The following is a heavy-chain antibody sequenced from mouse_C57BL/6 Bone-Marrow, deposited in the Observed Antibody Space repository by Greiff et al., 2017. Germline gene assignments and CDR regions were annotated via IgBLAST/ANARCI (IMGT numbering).Heavy chain of an antibody. V-gene: IGHV1-54*01. CDR2: INPGSGGT. CDR1: GYAFTNYL. Sequence: QVQLQQSGAELVRPGTSVKVSCKASGYAFTNYLIEWVKQRPGQGLEWIGVINPGSGGTNYNEKFKGKATLTADKSSSTAYMQLSSLTSEDSAVYFCARRGYGYDYWYFDGWGTVTTVTVSS. CDR3: ARRGYGYDYWYFDG. J-gene: IGHJ1*03. D-gene: IGHD2-2*01.